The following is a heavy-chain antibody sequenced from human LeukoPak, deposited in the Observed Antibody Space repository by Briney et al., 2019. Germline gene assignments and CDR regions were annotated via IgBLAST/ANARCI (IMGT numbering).Heavy chain of an antibody. Sequence: GGSLRLSCAASGFTISSYSKNWVRKAPGTGQERVSYISSSSSTIYYADSVKGRFTISRDNAKNSLYLQMNSLRAEDTAVYYCARDGGGVYGYAFDIWGQGTMVTVSS. CDR1: GFTISSYS. CDR3: ARDGGGVYGYAFDI. J-gene: IGHJ3*02. D-gene: IGHD5/OR15-5a*01. V-gene: IGHV3-48*01. CDR2: ISSSSSTI.